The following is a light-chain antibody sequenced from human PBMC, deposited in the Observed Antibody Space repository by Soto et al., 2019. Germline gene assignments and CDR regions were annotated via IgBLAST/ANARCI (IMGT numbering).Light chain of an antibody. CDR1: QSVTSD. V-gene: IGKV3D-15*01. CDR2: DVP. CDR3: QQYNDWIT. Sequence: EIVMTQSPVTLSVSPGERATLSCRASQSVTSDLAWYQQKPGQAPRLLIYDVPTRATGIPARFSGSGSGTEFTLTISSLQSEDFAVYYCQQYNDWITFGQGTRLEIK. J-gene: IGKJ5*01.